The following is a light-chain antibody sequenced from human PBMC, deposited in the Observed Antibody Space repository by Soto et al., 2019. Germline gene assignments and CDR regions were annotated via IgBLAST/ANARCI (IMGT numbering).Light chain of an antibody. CDR1: QSVLYSHNNESY. V-gene: IGKV4-1*01. J-gene: IGKJ2*01. Sequence: DIVLTQSPDSLAVSLGERATINCKSSQSVLYSHNNESYLAWFQKKPGQPPKLLIYWTSARDSAVPDRFSGSASETDFALTRRSRQVVYVAIHPRHQYSSAPYTVGRETNVQI. CDR2: WTS. CDR3: HQYSSAPYT.